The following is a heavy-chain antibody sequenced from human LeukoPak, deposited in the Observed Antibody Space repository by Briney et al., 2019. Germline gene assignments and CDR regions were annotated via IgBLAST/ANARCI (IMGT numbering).Heavy chain of an antibody. CDR3: AKDLGWLRYLTGVFDI. V-gene: IGHV3-7*01. CDR1: GFTFSNSW. CDR2: IKPDGSAQ. Sequence: GGSLRLSCAASGFTFSNSWMSWVRQAPGKGLEWVATIKPDGSAQYYVDSVKGRFTISRDNSNDTLSLQMSSLRPEDTAVYYCAKDLGWLRYLTGVFDIWGRGTTVTVSS. D-gene: IGHD5-12*01. J-gene: IGHJ3*02.